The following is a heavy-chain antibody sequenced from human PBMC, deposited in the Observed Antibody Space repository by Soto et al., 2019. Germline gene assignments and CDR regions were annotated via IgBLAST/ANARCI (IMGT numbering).Heavy chain of an antibody. Sequence: GGSLRLSCAASGFTFSSYGMHWVRQAPGKGLEWVAVIWYDGSNKYYADSVKGRFTISRDNSKNTLYLQMNSLRAEDTAVYYCARDPDPYYYDSSGYHDYWGQGTLVTISS. J-gene: IGHJ4*02. D-gene: IGHD3-22*01. CDR3: ARDPDPYYYDSSGYHDY. V-gene: IGHV3-33*01. CDR2: IWYDGSNK. CDR1: GFTFSSYG.